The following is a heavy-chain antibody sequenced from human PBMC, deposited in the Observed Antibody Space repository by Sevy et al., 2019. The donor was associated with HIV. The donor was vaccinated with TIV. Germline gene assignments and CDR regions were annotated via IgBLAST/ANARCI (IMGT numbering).Heavy chain of an antibody. CDR3: AKDYEFGSGSLMGLFDY. CDR1: GFTFSNYA. J-gene: IGHJ4*02. Sequence: GGSLRLSCVASGFTFSNYAMSWVRQAPGKGLEWVSAIRGGGGSTYYADSVKGRFTISRDNSKNTLYLQMNSLRAEDTALYYCAKDYEFGSGSLMGLFDYCGQGTLVTVSS. V-gene: IGHV3-23*01. CDR2: IRGGGGST. D-gene: IGHD3-10*01.